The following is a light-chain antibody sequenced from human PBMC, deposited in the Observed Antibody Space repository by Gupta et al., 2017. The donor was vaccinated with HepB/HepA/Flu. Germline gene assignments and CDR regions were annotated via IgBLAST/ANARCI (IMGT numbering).Light chain of an antibody. V-gene: IGKV1-33*01. Sequence: DIQMTQSPSSLSASVGDRVTITCQASQDISNYLNWYQHKPGKAPKLLVYDASTWEIGVPSRFNGSGSGNDFTFTSISRQTEDLGEYYWQHDSDFYTFGHGTQVYIK. J-gene: IGKJ3*01. CDR1: QDISNY. CDR3: QHDSDFYT. CDR2: DAS.